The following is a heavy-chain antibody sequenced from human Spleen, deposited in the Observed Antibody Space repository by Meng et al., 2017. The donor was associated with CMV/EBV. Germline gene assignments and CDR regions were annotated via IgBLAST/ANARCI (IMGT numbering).Heavy chain of an antibody. CDR3: ARDYSINWGTDWFDP. CDR1: GYNFTSYG. Sequence: ASVKVSCKTSGYNFTSYGISWVRQGPGQGLEWMGWISAYRGNTFYSQKFQGRVTMTTETSTRTAYMELRSLRSDDTAVYYCARDYSINWGTDWFDPWGQGTLVTVSS. CDR2: ISAYRGNT. D-gene: IGHD7-27*01. J-gene: IGHJ5*02. V-gene: IGHV1-18*01.